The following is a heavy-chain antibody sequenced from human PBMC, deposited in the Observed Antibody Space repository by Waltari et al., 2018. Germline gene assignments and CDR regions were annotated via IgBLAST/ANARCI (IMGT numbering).Heavy chain of an antibody. CDR2: ISYDGSNK. J-gene: IGHJ4*02. Sequence: QVQLVESGGGVVQPGRSLRLSCAASGFTFSSYAMHWVRQAPGKGLEWVAVISYDGSNKDYADPVKGRFTISRDNSKNTLYLQMNSLRAEDTAVYYCARDLERLSLDYWGQGTLVTVSS. V-gene: IGHV3-30*01. CDR1: GFTFSSYA. D-gene: IGHD3-3*01. CDR3: ARDLERLSLDY.